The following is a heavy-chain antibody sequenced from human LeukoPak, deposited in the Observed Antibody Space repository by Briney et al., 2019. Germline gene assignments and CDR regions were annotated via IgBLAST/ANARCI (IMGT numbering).Heavy chain of an antibody. J-gene: IGHJ3*02. CDR3: AGVSTMIVVDAFDI. CDR2: IYSGGST. D-gene: IGHD3-22*01. CDR1: GFTVSSNY. V-gene: IGHV3-53*01. Sequence: GGSLRFSCAASGFTVSSNYMSWVRQAPGKGLEWVSVIYSGGSTYYADSVKGRFTISRDNSKNTLYLQMNSLRAEDTAVYYCAGVSTMIVVDAFDIWGQGTMVTVSS.